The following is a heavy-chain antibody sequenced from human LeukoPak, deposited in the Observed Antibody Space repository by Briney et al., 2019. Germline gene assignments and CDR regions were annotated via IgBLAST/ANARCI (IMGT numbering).Heavy chain of an antibody. V-gene: IGHV1-69*13. CDR2: IIPIFGTT. Sequence: GASVKVSCKASGYTFTSYYMHWVRQAPGQGLEWMGGIIPIFGTTNYAQNFQGRVTITADESTSTAYMELSSLRSEDTAVYYCARDMEDYYDSSGYVGGAFDIWGQGTMVTVSS. CDR3: ARDMEDYYDSSGYVGGAFDI. J-gene: IGHJ3*02. CDR1: GYTFTSYY. D-gene: IGHD3-22*01.